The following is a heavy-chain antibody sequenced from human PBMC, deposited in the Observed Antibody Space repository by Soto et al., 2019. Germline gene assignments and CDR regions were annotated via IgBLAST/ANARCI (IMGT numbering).Heavy chain of an antibody. D-gene: IGHD6-13*01. J-gene: IGHJ3*01. CDR1: GVAFNSSF. CDR3: TTSGRSWPDSFDF. CDR2: ATPYGRS. Sequence: ESRSLAYAVYGVAFNSSFWNWFRQPPGKGLEWIGEATPYGRSNYNPSLKSRVTISKDTSKNQFSLEVRSLTAADTAVYYCTTSGRSWPDSFDFWGQGAMVTVSS. V-gene: IGHV4-34*01.